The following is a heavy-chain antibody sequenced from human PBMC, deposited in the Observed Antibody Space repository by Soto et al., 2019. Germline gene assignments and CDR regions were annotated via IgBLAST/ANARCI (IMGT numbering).Heavy chain of an antibody. CDR1: GFTFGSYG. D-gene: IGHD5-18*01. V-gene: IGHV3-33*01. Sequence: QVQLVESGGGVVQPGRSLRLSCAASGFTFGSYGMHWVRQAPGKGLEWVAVIWYDGSNKYYADSVKGRFTISRDNSKNTLYLQMNSLRAEDTAVYYCARGRGYSYGYLQQPRGYYFDYWGQGTLVTVSS. CDR3: ARGRGYSYGYLQQPRGYYFDY. J-gene: IGHJ4*02. CDR2: IWYDGSNK.